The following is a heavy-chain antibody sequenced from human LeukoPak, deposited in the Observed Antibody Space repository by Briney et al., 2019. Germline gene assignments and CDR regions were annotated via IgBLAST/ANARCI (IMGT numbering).Heavy chain of an antibody. CDR2: IYSGGST. J-gene: IGHJ4*02. Sequence: GGSLRLFCAASGFTVSSNYMSTVRQAPRKELSRVSVIYSGGSTYYADSVKGRFTIYRKNSKNTLYLQMNSLRAEDTSVYYCARGVGDKGWGQGTLVTVSS. V-gene: IGHV3-53*04. CDR3: ARGVGDKG. CDR1: GFTVSSNY. D-gene: IGHD2-15*01.